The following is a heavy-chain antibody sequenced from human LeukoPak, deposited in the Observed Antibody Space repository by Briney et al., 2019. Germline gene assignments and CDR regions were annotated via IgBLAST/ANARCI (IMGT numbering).Heavy chain of an antibody. CDR1: GFTFSDSA. D-gene: IGHD4-23*01. J-gene: IGHJ2*01. CDR2: IRNKPNNYAT. CDR3: TRRPFGGNSPPYWYFDL. Sequence: RTGGSLRLSCAASGFTFSDSAMHWVRQASGKGLEWVGRIRNKPNNYATAYAASVKGRFTISRDDSKNTAFLQMNSLETEDTAVYYCTRRPFGGNSPPYWYFDLWGRGTLVTVSS. V-gene: IGHV3-73*01.